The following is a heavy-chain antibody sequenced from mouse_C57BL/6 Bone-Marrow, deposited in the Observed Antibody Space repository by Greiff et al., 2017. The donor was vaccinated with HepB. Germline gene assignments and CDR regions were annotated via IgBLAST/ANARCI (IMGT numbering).Heavy chain of an antibody. CDR3: ARGFFGSSIYYAMDY. CDR2: IDPSDSYT. D-gene: IGHD1-1*01. V-gene: IGHV1-50*01. J-gene: IGHJ4*01. CDR1: GYTFTSYW. Sequence: QVQLKQPGAELVKPGASVKLSCKASGYTFTSYWMQWVKQRPGQGLEWIGEIDPSDSYTNYNQKFKGKATLTVDTSSSTAYMQLSSLTSEDSAVYYCARGFFGSSIYYAMDYWGQGTSVTVSS.